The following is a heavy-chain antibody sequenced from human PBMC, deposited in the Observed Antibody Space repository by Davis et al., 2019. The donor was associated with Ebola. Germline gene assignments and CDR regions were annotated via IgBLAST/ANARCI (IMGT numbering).Heavy chain of an antibody. J-gene: IGHJ4*02. CDR1: GYTFTSYA. CDR3: ARYPPSNWNEFDY. D-gene: IGHD1-20*01. Sequence: AASVKVSCKASGYTFTSYAMHWVRQAPGQRLEWMGWISTYNGNTNYAQKFQGRVTMTRDTSISTAYMELSSLRSEDTAVYYCARYPPSNWNEFDYWGQGTLVTVSS. V-gene: IGHV1-3*04. CDR2: ISTYNGNT.